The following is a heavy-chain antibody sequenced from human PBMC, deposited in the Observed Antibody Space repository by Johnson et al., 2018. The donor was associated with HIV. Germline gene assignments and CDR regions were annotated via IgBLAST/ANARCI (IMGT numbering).Heavy chain of an antibody. CDR1: GFTFSSYA. V-gene: IGHV3-33*06. CDR2: IWYDGSNK. CDR3: AKQWGVRANGDQENDAFDI. Sequence: VQLVESGGGVVQPGRSLRLSCAASGFTFSSYAMHWVRQAPGKGLECVAVIWYDGSNKYYADSVKGRFTISRDNSKNTLYLQMNSLRAEDTAVYYCAKQWGVRANGDQENDAFDIWGQGTMVTVSS. J-gene: IGHJ3*02. D-gene: IGHD4-17*01.